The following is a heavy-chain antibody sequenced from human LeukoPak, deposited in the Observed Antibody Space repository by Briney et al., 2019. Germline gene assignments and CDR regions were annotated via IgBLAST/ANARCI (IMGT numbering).Heavy chain of an antibody. D-gene: IGHD3-10*01. CDR2: IYYSGST. CDR3: VLVRGVIIIDY. V-gene: IGHV4-39*07. J-gene: IGHJ4*02. CDR1: GGSLSSSSYY. Sequence: SETLSLTCTVSGGSLSSSSYYWGWIRQPPGKGLEWIGSIYYSGSTYYNPSLKSQVTISVDTSKNQFSLKLSSVTAADTGVYYCVLVRGVIIIDYWGQGTLVTVSS.